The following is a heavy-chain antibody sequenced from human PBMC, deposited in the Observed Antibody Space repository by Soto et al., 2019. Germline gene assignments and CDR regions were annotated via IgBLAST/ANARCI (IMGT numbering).Heavy chain of an antibody. V-gene: IGHV5-10-1*01. Sequence: GESLKISCKGSGYRFTSYWISWVRQMPGKGLEWMGRIDPSDSYTNYSPSFQGHVTISADKSISTAYLQWSSLKASDTAMYYCASGYSGYAKEPSLYYYYYGMDVWGQGTTVTVSS. D-gene: IGHD5-12*01. CDR1: GYRFTSYW. CDR2: IDPSDSYT. CDR3: ASGYSGYAKEPSLYYYYYGMDV. J-gene: IGHJ6*02.